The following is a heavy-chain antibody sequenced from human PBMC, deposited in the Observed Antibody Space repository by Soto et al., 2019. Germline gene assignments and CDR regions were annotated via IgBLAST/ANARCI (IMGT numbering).Heavy chain of an antibody. V-gene: IGHV4-4*02. CDR1: GGSISSSNW. CDR2: IYHSGST. D-gene: IGHD3-10*01. J-gene: IGHJ4*02. CDR3: ARRWGEGRVDY. Sequence: QVQLQESGPGLVKPSGTLSLTCAVSGGSISSSNWWRWVRPPPGKGLQWIGEIYHSGSTNYIPSLKRRVTISVDKSRNQFSLKLSSVTAADTAVYYCARRWGEGRVDYWGQGTLVTVSS.